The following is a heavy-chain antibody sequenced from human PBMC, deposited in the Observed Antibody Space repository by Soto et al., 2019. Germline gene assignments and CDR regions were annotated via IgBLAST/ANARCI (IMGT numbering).Heavy chain of an antibody. CDR2: ISGRTGDT. V-gene: IGHV3-23*01. CDR1: GLNFTKHP. Sequence: GGSLRLSCEASGLNFTKHPMIWVRQGPGKWLEWVAAISGRTGDTAYADSVRGRFTLSRDSSTYTMFLQMNSLRAEDTAVYYCGVQYDYWGQGTLVTSPQ. CDR3: GVQYDY. J-gene: IGHJ4*02.